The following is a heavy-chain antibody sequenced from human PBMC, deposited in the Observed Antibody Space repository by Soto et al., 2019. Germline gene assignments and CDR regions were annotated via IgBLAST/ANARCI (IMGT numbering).Heavy chain of an antibody. CDR3: ARDSGGSYYIYFDY. D-gene: IGHD1-26*01. V-gene: IGHV3-7*03. J-gene: IGHJ4*02. CDR1: GFTFSSYW. CDR2: IKQDGSEK. Sequence: EVQLVESGGGLVQPGGSLRLSCAASGFTFSSYWMSWVRQAPGKGLEWVANIKQDGSEKYYVDSVKGRFTISRDNAKNSLYLQMNSLRAEDTAVYYCARDSGGSYYIYFDYWGQGTLVTVSS.